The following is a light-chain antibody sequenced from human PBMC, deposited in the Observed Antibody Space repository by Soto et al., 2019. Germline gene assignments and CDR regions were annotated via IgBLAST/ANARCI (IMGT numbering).Light chain of an antibody. Sequence: EIVLTQSPGTLSLSPGERATLSGRVSQSVSSSYLAWYQQKPGQAPRLLIYGASSRATGIPDRFSGSGSGTDFTLTISRLEPEDFAVYYCQQYGSSLLFTFGPGTKVDIK. J-gene: IGKJ3*01. V-gene: IGKV3-20*01. CDR3: QQYGSSLLFT. CDR1: QSVSSSY. CDR2: GAS.